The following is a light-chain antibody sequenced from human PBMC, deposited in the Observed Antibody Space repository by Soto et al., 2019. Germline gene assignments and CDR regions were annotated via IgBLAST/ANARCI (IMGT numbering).Light chain of an antibody. J-gene: IGKJ2*01. V-gene: IGKV1-33*01. CDR2: DAS. CDR3: KQYDNLYT. Sequence: DIQMTQSPSSLSASVGDRVTITCQASHDISKYLNWYQQKPGKDPKLLIYDASNLEMGVPSRFSGSGSGTDFTFTISSLQPEDIGTYYCKQYDNLYTFSQGTKLEI. CDR1: HDISKY.